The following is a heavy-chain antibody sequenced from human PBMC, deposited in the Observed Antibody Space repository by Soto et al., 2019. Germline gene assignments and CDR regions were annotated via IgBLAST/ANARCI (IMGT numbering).Heavy chain of an antibody. CDR3: VRSGTARLLRHSWFDT. CDR2: ITTSSAYI. CDR1: GFTFNTYD. Sequence: EVQLVESGGGLVKPGGSLRLSCAASGFTFNTYDMNWVRQAPGKGLEWVSSITTSSAYIYYADSLKGRITISRDNAKNSLFLQMNSVGAEDTAVYYCVRSGTARLLRHSWFDTVGQGTLVTVSS. J-gene: IGHJ5*02. D-gene: IGHD2-21*01. V-gene: IGHV3-21*01.